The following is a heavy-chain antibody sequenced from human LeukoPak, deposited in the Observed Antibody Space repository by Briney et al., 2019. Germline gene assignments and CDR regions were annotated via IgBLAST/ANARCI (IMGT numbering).Heavy chain of an antibody. J-gene: IGHJ5*02. V-gene: IGHV4-39*01. D-gene: IGHD1-20*01. CDR3: ARPGITGTTHWFDP. CDR1: GDSISSSYYY. Sequence: SETLSLTCTVSGDSISSSYYYWGWIRQPPGKGLEWIGSIYYSGSTYYNPSLKSRVTISVDTSKNQFSLKLSSVTAADTAVYYCARPGITGTTHWFDPWGQGTLVTVFS. CDR2: IYYSGST.